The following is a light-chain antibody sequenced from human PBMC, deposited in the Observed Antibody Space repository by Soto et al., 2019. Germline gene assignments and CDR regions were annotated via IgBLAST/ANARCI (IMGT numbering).Light chain of an antibody. Sequence: EIVLTQSPATLSLSPGERATLSCRASQSINSYLAWFRQKPGQAPRLLIYDASNRASGIPGRFSGSGSGTDFTLTISGLEPEDSAVYYCQQFDDPVTFGQGTRLEIK. CDR1: QSINSY. CDR2: DAS. J-gene: IGKJ5*01. CDR3: QQFDDPVT. V-gene: IGKV3-11*01.